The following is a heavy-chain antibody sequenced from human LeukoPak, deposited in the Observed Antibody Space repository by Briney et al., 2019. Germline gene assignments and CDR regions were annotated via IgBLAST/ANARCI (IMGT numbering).Heavy chain of an antibody. V-gene: IGHV3-21*01. CDR3: ARDAGDTAMLLFDY. J-gene: IGHJ4*02. CDR2: IRSSSSYI. D-gene: IGHD5-18*01. CDR1: GFTFSSYS. Sequence: GGSLRLSCAASGFTFSSYSMNWVRQAPGKGLEWVSSIRSSSSYIYYADSVKGRFTISRDNAKNSLYLQMNSLRAEDTAVYYCARDAGDTAMLLFDYWGQGTLVTVSS.